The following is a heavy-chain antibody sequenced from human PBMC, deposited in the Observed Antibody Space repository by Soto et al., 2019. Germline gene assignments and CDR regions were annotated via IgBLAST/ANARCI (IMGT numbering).Heavy chain of an antibody. D-gene: IGHD6-19*01. V-gene: IGHV4-4*07. CDR1: GGSLNNFY. J-gene: IGHJ5*02. Sequence: SETLSLTCSVSGGSLNNFYWNWIRQTAGKGLEWIGRIHASGNTNYNPSLKSRATLSVDTSKNQFSLKVRSVTAADTPVYYCARSSHKESWFDPWGQGTLVTVSS. CDR2: IHASGNT. CDR3: ARSSHKESWFDP.